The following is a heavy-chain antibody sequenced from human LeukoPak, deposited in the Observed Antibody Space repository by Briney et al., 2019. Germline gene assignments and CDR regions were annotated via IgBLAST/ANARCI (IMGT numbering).Heavy chain of an antibody. V-gene: IGHV4-34*01. CDR2: INHSGST. CDR1: GGSISSYY. D-gene: IGHD2-8*01. Sequence: PSETLSLTCTVSGGSISSYYWSWIRQPPGKGLEWIGEINHSGSTNYNPSLKSRVTISVDTSKNQFSLKLSSVTAADTAVYYCARASTESLGYCTNGVCSSLTFDYWGQGTLVTVSS. CDR3: ARASTESLGYCTNGVCSSLTFDY. J-gene: IGHJ4*02.